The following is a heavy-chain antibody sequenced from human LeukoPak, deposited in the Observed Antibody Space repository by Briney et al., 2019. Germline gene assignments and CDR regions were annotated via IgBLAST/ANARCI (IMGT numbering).Heavy chain of an antibody. CDR1: GFTFNNYW. D-gene: IGHD4-11*01. CDR2: IKENGNEQ. J-gene: IGHJ3*02. V-gene: IGHV3-7*01. Sequence: GGSLRLSCEVSGFTFNNYWMSWVRQAPGKRPEWVAHIKENGNEQYYADSVKGRFTISRDNVKQSLGLQMNSLRVEDTAVYYCARGPGDYDASDIWGQGTMVTVSS. CDR3: ARGPGDYDASDI.